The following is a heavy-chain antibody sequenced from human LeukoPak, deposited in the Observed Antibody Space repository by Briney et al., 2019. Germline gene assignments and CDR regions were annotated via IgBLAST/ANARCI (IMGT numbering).Heavy chain of an antibody. Sequence: ASVKVSCKASGYTFTGNYMNWVRQAPGQGLEWMGWINPNSGGTNYAQKFQGRVTMTRDTSISTAYMELSSLRSEDTAVYYCARDISRGYYDSSGYWPYYFDYWGQGTLVTVSS. V-gene: IGHV1-2*02. CDR2: INPNSGGT. D-gene: IGHD3-22*01. J-gene: IGHJ4*02. CDR3: ARDISRGYYDSSGYWPYYFDY. CDR1: GYTFTGNY.